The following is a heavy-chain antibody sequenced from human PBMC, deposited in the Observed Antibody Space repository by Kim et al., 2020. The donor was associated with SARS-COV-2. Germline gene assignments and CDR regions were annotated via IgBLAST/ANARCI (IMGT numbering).Heavy chain of an antibody. V-gene: IGHV3-74*01. J-gene: IGHJ4*02. CDR3: ARDLSGSNDY. Sequence: GGSLRLSCAASGFTFSSHWMHWVRQAPGKGLVWVSRINTDGSTTSYADSVKGRFTISRDNAKNTLYLEMNGLRGEDTAVYYCARDLSGSNDYWGQGTLVTVSS. D-gene: IGHD1-26*01. CDR2: INTDGSTT. CDR1: GFTFSSHW.